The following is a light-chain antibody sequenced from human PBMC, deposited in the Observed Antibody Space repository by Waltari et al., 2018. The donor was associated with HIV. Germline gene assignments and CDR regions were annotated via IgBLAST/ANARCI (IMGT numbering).Light chain of an antibody. CDR1: SSNIGSNY. CDR2: RNN. Sequence: QSVLTQPHSASGTPGQRVTISCSGRSSNIGSNYVYWYQQLPGTAPKLLIYRNNQRPSGVPDRFSGSKSGNTASLTISGLQAEDEADYYCCSYAGSSTFWVFGGGTKLTVL. CDR3: CSYAGSSTFWV. V-gene: IGLV1-47*01. J-gene: IGLJ3*02.